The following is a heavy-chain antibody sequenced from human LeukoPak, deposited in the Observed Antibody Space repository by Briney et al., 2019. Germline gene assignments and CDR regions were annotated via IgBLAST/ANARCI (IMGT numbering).Heavy chain of an antibody. CDR1: GFTFGDYV. D-gene: IGHD2-21*02. Sequence: PGGSLRLSCTASGFTFGDYVMSWVRQAPGKGLEWVGFIRSKAYGGTTEYAASVKGRFTISRDDSKSIAYLQMNSLKTEDTAVYYCTRPKTYCGGDCYFDYWGQGTLVTVSS. CDR3: TRPKTYCGGDCYFDY. J-gene: IGHJ4*02. V-gene: IGHV3-49*04. CDR2: IRSKAYGGTT.